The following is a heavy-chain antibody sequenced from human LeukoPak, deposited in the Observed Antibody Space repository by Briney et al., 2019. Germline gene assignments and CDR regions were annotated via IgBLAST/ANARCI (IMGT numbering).Heavy chain of an antibody. Sequence: AGGSLRLSCAASGFTFSNAWMTWVRQAPGKGLEWVAVRSDDGSAQHYADSVRGRFTISRDNSKNTLSLQMNSLRPEDTAMYFCAKDRDPYSSGTWDSWGQGTLVIVSS. J-gene: IGHJ1*01. CDR3: AKDRDPYSSGTWDS. CDR1: GFTFSNAW. CDR2: RSDDGSAQ. D-gene: IGHD3-22*01. V-gene: IGHV3-30*18.